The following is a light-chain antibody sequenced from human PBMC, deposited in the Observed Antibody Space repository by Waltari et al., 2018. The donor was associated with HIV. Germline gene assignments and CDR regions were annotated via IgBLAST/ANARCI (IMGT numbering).Light chain of an antibody. Sequence: QSALTQPPSASGSPGQSVTISCTGPSSDIGCYNYASWYQQHPGKAPKLMIYEVSKRPSGVPDRFSGSKSGNTASLTVSGLQAEDEADYYCSSYAGSNNYVFGTGTKVTVL. V-gene: IGLV2-8*01. CDR3: SSYAGSNNYV. CDR1: SSDIGCYNY. J-gene: IGLJ1*01. CDR2: EVS.